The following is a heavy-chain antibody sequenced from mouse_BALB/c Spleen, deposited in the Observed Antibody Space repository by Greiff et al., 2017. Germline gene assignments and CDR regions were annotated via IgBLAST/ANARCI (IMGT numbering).Heavy chain of an antibody. CDR3: ASSFITTATGAMDY. J-gene: IGHJ4*01. D-gene: IGHD1-2*01. CDR1: GDSITSGY. V-gene: IGHV3-8*02. CDR2: ISYSGST. Sequence: EVKLEESGPSLVKPSQTLSLTCSVTGDSITSGYWNWIRKFPGNKLEYMGYISYSGSTYYNPSLKSRISITRDTSKNQYYLQLNSVTTEDTATYYCASSFITTATGAMDYWGQGTSVTVSS.